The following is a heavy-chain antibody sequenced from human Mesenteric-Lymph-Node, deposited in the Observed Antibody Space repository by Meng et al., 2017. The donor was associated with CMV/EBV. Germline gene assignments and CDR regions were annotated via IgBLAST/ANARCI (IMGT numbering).Heavy chain of an antibody. CDR1: GFILSSYG. D-gene: IGHD1-1*01. CDR3: ARNGSGNYIDS. V-gene: IGHV1-18*01. CDR2: ISSFNGYA. Sequence: SCKASGFILSSYGISWVRQAPGQGLEWMGWISSFNGYAHYAQSLQGRVTMTTDTSTGTAYMDLRSLTSDDTAVYFCARNGSGNYIDSWGQGTLVTVS. J-gene: IGHJ4*02.